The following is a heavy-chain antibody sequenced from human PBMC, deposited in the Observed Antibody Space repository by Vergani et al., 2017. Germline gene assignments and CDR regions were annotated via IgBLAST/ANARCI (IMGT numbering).Heavy chain of an antibody. D-gene: IGHD3-9*01. J-gene: IGHJ4*02. CDR3: ARDIVTGGGDY. CDR2: ISSSSSYI. Sequence: EVQLVESGGGLVKPGGSLRLSCAASGFTFSSYSMNWVRQAPGKGLEWVSSISSSSSYIYYADSVKGRFTISRDNAKNSLYLQMNRLRAEDTAVYYCARDIVTGGGDYWGQGTLVTVSS. CDR1: GFTFSSYS. V-gene: IGHV3-21*01.